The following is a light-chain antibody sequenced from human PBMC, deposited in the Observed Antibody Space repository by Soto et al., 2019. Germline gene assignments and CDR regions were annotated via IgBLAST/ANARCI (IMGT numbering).Light chain of an antibody. CDR3: HHYGTSPPT. CDR2: GAS. J-gene: IGKJ1*01. V-gene: IGKV3-20*01. CDR1: QTVGSN. Sequence: EIVLTQSPGTLSVSPGERATLSCRASQTVGSNLAWYQQKPGQAPRLLISGASSRATGIPDRFSGSGSGTDFTLTISRLEPEDFAVFYCHHYGTSPPTFGQGTKVDIK.